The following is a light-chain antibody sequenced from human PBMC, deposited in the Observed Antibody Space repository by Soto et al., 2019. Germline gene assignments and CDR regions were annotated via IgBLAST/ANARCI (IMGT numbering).Light chain of an antibody. V-gene: IGLV1-40*01. CDR2: GNS. CDR3: QSSDTSISGYV. CDR1: SSNIGAGYD. J-gene: IGLJ1*01. Sequence: QSVLTQPRSVSGAPGQRVTISCTGSSSNIGAGYDVHWYQQLPGTAPKLLIYGNSNRPSGVPDRFSGSKSGTSASLAITGLHAADEAAYYCQSSDTSISGYVFGTGTKLTVL.